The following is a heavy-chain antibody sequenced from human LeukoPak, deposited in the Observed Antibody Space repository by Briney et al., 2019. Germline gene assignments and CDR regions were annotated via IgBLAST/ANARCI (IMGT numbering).Heavy chain of an antibody. CDR1: GGSISSFH. D-gene: IGHD6-19*01. V-gene: IGHV4-59*01. CDR3: ARRAYSSGYYFFDY. Sequence: PSETLSLTCTVSGGSISSFHWSWIRQPPGRGLEWIGYIYYSGSTNCNPSLKSRVTISVDTSKNQFFLKLGSVTAADTAVYYCARRAYSSGYYFFDYWGQGALVTVSS. CDR2: IYYSGST. J-gene: IGHJ4*02.